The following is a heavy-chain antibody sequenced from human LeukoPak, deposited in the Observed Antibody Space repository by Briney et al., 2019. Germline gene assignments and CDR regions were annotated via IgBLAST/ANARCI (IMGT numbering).Heavy chain of an antibody. CDR2: IKQDGSER. Sequence: GGSLRLSCAASGFTFTKYWMTWVRQAPGKGLEWVANIKQDGSERNYVDTVKGRFTISRDNAKNSLYLQMNSLRAEDTAVYYCARKDYDFWSGYALDYWGQGTLVTVSS. J-gene: IGHJ4*02. V-gene: IGHV3-7*01. D-gene: IGHD3-3*01. CDR3: ARKDYDFWSGYALDY. CDR1: GFTFTKYW.